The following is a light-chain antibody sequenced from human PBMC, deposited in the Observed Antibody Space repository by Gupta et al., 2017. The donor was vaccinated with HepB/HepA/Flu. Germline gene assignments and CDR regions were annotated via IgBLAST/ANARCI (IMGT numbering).Light chain of an antibody. V-gene: IGKV1-27*01. Sequence: DIQMTQSPSSLSASVGDRVTITCRASQGITNYLAWYQQKPGKVPRLLIYAASTLQSGVLSRFSGSGSGTDFTLTNSSLQPEDVATYYCQNYNTVPLFTFGPGTKVDIK. CDR3: QNYNTVPLFT. CDR1: QGITNY. J-gene: IGKJ3*01. CDR2: AAS.